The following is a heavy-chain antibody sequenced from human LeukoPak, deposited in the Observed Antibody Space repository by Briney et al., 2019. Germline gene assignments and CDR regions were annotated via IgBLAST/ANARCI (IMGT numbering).Heavy chain of an antibody. CDR1: GGSISSSSYY. J-gene: IGHJ6*03. Sequence: PSETLSLTCTVSGGSISSSSYYWGWIRQPPGKGLEWIGSIYYSGSTYYNPSLKSRDTISVDTSKNQFSLKLSSVTAADTAVYYCARDREYYYYMDVWGKGTTVTISS. V-gene: IGHV4-39*07. CDR3: ARDREYYYYMDV. D-gene: IGHD1-26*01. CDR2: IYYSGST.